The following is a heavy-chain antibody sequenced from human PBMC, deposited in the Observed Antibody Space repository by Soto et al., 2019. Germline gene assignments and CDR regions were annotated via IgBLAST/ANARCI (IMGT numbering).Heavy chain of an antibody. CDR1: GFTFSSYG. CDR3: AKVSGGWPDFDY. V-gene: IGHV3-30*18. Sequence: PWGCLRLSCAASGFTFSSYGMDWVRQAPGNGLEWVAVISYDGSNKYYTDSVKGRFTISRDNSNSTLYLQMNSLRAEDTAVYYCAKVSGGWPDFDYWGQGTLVTVSS. J-gene: IGHJ4*02. CDR2: ISYDGSNK. D-gene: IGHD6-19*01.